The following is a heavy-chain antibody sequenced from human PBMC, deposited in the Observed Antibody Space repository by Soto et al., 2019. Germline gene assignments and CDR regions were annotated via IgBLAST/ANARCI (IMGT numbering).Heavy chain of an antibody. V-gene: IGHV3-30*18. CDR1: GFTFSSYG. J-gene: IGHJ5*02. Sequence: QVQLVESGGGVVQPGRSLRLSCAASGFTFSSYGMHRVRQAPGKGLEWVAVISYDGSNKYYADSVKGRFTISRDNSKNTLYLQMNSLRAEDTAVYYCAKDRIVWITGTTGWFDPWGQGTLVTVSS. D-gene: IGHD1-20*01. CDR3: AKDRIVWITGTTGWFDP. CDR2: ISYDGSNK.